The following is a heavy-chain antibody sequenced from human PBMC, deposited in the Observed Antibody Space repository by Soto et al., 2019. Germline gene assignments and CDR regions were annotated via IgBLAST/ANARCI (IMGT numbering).Heavy chain of an antibody. D-gene: IGHD4-17*01. Sequence: GGSLRLSCASSGFTFISYSVNLVRQAPGKGLEWVSYISSTGGNIYYADSVKGRFTISRDSAKNSLYLQMNSLRDEDTAVYYCARDRYGDYSVDYWGQGTLVTVSS. CDR3: ARDRYGDYSVDY. CDR2: ISSTGGNI. V-gene: IGHV3-48*02. CDR1: GFTFISYS. J-gene: IGHJ4*02.